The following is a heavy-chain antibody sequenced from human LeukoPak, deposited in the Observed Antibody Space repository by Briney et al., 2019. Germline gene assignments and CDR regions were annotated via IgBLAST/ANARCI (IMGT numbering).Heavy chain of an antibody. CDR1: GFTFSGHT. CDR2: ISRGSSTI. D-gene: IGHD4-17*01. V-gene: IGHV3-48*01. Sequence: GGSLRLSCAASGFTFSGHTMNWVRQAPGKGLEWISGISRGSSTIYYADSVKGRFTISRDNARNSLYLQMNSLRAEDTAVYYCARDRLHYVEYEKTFDYWGQGTLVTVSS. CDR3: ARDRLHYVEYEKTFDY. J-gene: IGHJ4*02.